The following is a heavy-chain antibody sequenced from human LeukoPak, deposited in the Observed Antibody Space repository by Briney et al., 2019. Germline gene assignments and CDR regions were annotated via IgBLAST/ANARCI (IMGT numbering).Heavy chain of an antibody. Sequence: PGGSLRLSCAASGFTVSNNYMSWVRQAPGKGLEWVSVIYSGGTTYYADSVKGRFTISRDNSKNTLYLQMNSLRAEDTAVYYCAKDLHYGSADYWGQGTLVTVSS. CDR3: AKDLHYGSADY. D-gene: IGHD3-10*01. CDR1: GFTVSNNY. V-gene: IGHV3-53*01. CDR2: IYSGGTT. J-gene: IGHJ4*02.